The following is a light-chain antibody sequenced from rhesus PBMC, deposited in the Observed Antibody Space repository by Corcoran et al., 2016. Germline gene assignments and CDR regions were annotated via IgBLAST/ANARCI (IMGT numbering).Light chain of an antibody. V-gene: IGKV1-74*01. Sequence: DIQMTQSPSSLSASVGDRITITCRASENVKNFLNLYQQTPGKAPKLLISKTSTLESGVPSRFSGSGSGTDYTFTISSLQPEDVATYCCQHAYGTPLTFGGGTKVEIK. CDR1: ENVKNF. CDR2: KTS. CDR3: QHAYGTPLT. J-gene: IGKJ4*01.